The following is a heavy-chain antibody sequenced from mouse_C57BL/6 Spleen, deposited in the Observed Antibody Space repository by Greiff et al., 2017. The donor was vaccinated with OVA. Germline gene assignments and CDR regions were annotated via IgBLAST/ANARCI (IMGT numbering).Heavy chain of an antibody. Sequence: EVQLQQSGPELVKPGASVKIPCKASGYTFTDYNMDWVKQSHGKSLEWIGDINPNNGGTIYNQKFKGKATLTVDKSSSTAYMELRSLTSEDTAVYYCARWDYYGSSDWYFDVWGTGTTVTVSS. J-gene: IGHJ1*03. CDR1: GYTFTDYN. CDR2: INPNNGGT. CDR3: ARWDYYGSSDWYFDV. V-gene: IGHV1-18*01. D-gene: IGHD1-1*01.